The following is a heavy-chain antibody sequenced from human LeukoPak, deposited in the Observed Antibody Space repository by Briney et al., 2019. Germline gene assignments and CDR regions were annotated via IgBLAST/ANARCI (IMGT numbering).Heavy chain of an antibody. Sequence: SETLSLTCTVSGGSISSYYWSWIRQPAGKGLEWIGRIYTSGSTNYNPSLKSRVTMSVDTSKNQFSLKLSSVTAADTAVYYCARGGEVVVAPHYGMDVWGQGTTVTVSS. V-gene: IGHV4-4*07. CDR3: ARGGEVVVAPHYGMDV. CDR1: GGSISSYY. J-gene: IGHJ6*02. CDR2: IYTSGST. D-gene: IGHD2-15*01.